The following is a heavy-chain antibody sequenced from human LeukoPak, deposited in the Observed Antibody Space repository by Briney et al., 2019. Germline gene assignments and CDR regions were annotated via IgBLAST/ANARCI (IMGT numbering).Heavy chain of an antibody. D-gene: IGHD3-3*01. Sequence: PGGSLRLSCAASGFTFSTYWMTWVRQASGKGLEWVANIKDDGSQKYYGDSVKGRFTISRDNAEISLYLQIDSLRAEDTAVYYCARDRGGGDFWSGYHDALDIWGQGTMVTVSS. CDR2: IKDDGSQK. J-gene: IGHJ3*02. CDR1: GFTFSTYW. CDR3: ARDRGGGDFWSGYHDALDI. V-gene: IGHV3-7*01.